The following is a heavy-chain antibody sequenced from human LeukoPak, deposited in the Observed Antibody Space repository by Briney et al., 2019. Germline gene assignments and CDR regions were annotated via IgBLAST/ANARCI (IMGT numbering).Heavy chain of an antibody. CDR3: AFYYCSIKYFDY. J-gene: IGHJ4*02. CDR1: GGTFSSYA. CDR2: IIPIFGTA. Sequence: ASVKVSCKASGGTFSSYAISWVRQAPGQGLEWMGSIIPIFGTANYAQKFQGRVTITSDKSPSKAYMEPISPGSEDADVCSCAFYYCSIKYFDYWGQGTLVTVSS. V-gene: IGHV1-69*06. D-gene: IGHD3-10*01.